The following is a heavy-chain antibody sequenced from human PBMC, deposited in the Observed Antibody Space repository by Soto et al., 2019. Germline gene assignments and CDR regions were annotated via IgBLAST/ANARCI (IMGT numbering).Heavy chain of an antibody. Sequence: PSETLSLTCTVSGGSISSSSYYWGWIRQPPGKGLEWIGSIYYSGSTYYNPSLKSRVTISVDTSKNQFSLKLSSVTAADTAVYYCARDVLRYFDWPVNWFDPWGQGTLVTVSS. CDR3: ARDVLRYFDWPVNWFDP. J-gene: IGHJ5*02. CDR1: GGSISSSSYY. D-gene: IGHD3-9*01. V-gene: IGHV4-39*01. CDR2: IYYSGST.